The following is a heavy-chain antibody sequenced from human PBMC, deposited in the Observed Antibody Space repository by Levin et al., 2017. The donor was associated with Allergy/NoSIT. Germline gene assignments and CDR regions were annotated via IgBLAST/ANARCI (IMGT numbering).Heavy chain of an antibody. Sequence: GESLKISCKASGYTFTGYYMHWVRQAPGQGLEWMGWINPNSGGTNYAQKFQGRVTMTRDTSISTAYMELSRLRSDDTAVYYCARDLRPYYYGSGSYLDAFDIWGQGTTVTVSS. J-gene: IGHJ3*02. V-gene: IGHV1-2*02. CDR2: INPNSGGT. CDR1: GYTFTGYY. D-gene: IGHD3-10*01. CDR3: ARDLRPYYYGSGSYLDAFDI.